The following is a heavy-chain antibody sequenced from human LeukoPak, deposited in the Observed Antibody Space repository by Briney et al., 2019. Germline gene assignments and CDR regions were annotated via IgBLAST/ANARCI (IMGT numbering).Heavy chain of an antibody. V-gene: IGHV1-69*13. J-gene: IGHJ6*02. CDR1: GGTFSSYA. D-gene: IGHD1-7*01. CDR3: ASSGITGTTEPRALFYYDMDV. Sequence: ASVKVSCKASGGTFSSYAISGVRQAPGQGLEWMGGIIPIFGTANYAQKFQGRVTITADESTSTAYMELSSLRSEDTAVYYCASSGITGTTEPRALFYYDMDVWGQGTTVTVSS. CDR2: IIPIFGTA.